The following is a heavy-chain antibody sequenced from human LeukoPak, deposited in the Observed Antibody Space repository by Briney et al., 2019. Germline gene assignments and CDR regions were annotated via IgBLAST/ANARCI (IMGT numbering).Heavy chain of an antibody. D-gene: IGHD3-9*01. V-gene: IGHV4-34*01. Sequence: SETLSLTCAVYGGSFSGYYWSWIRQPPGKGLEWIGEINHSGSTNYNPSLKSRVTISVDTSKNQFSLKLSSVTAADTAVYYCARLVRYFDWSLVVAFDIWGQGTMVTVSS. J-gene: IGHJ3*02. CDR1: GGSFSGYY. CDR2: INHSGST. CDR3: ARLVRYFDWSLVVAFDI.